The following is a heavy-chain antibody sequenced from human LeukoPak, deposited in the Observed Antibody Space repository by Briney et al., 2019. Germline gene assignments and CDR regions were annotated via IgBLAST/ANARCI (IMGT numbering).Heavy chain of an antibody. Sequence: ASVKVSCKVSGYTLTELSMHWVRQAPGQGLEWMGWMNSNSGNTGYAQKFQGRLTITRITSISTAYMELSSLRSEDTAVYYCARGASRSFDYWGQGTLVTVSS. J-gene: IGHJ4*02. D-gene: IGHD2-15*01. CDR2: MNSNSGNT. V-gene: IGHV1-8*03. CDR3: ARGASRSFDY. CDR1: GYTLTELS.